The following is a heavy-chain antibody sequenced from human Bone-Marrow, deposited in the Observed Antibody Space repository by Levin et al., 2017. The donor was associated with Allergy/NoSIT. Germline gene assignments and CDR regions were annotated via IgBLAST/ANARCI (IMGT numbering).Heavy chain of an antibody. D-gene: IGHD4-17*01. CDR2: ISSSSNYI. CDR3: ARDGGDYVFDY. CDR1: GFTFSSYS. Sequence: KPGGSLRLSCAASGFTFSSYSMNWVRQAPGKGLEWVSSISSSSNYIYYIDSVKGRFTISRDNARNSLYLQMNSLRAEDTAVYYCARDGGDYVFDYWGQGTLVTVSS. V-gene: IGHV3-21*01. J-gene: IGHJ4*02.